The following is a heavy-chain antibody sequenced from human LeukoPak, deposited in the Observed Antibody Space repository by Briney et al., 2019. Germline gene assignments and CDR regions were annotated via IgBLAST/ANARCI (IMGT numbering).Heavy chain of an antibody. CDR1: GGSFSGYY. CDR2: INHSGST. V-gene: IGHV4-34*01. D-gene: IGHD1-26*01. J-gene: IGHJ5*02. CDR3: ARGRVGAATVGDWFDP. Sequence: SETLSLTCAVYGGSFSGYYWSWIRQPPGKGLEWIGEINHSGSTNYNPSLKSRVTISVDTSKNQFSLKLSSVTAADTAVYYCARGRVGAATVGDWFDPWGQGTLVAVSS.